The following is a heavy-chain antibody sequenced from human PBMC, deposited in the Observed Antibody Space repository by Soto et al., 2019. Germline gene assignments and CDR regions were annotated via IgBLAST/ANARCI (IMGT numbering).Heavy chain of an antibody. V-gene: IGHV1-2*02. CDR2: INPNSGGT. Sequence: QVQLVQSGAEVKKPGASVKVSCKTSGYFFTDYYIHWVRQAPGQGLEWMGWINPNSGGTTYAQKFQDKVTLTRATATKTADMQLSSLTSDDTAVYYGARGDRMAVFRGNPGYWGQGTLVTVSS. J-gene: IGHJ4*02. D-gene: IGHD2-8*01. CDR1: GYFFTDYY. CDR3: ARGDRMAVFRGNPGY.